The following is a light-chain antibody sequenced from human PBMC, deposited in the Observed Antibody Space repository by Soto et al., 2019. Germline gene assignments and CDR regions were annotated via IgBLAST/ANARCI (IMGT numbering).Light chain of an antibody. CDR3: SSYTSSSPLV. V-gene: IGLV2-14*01. CDR2: DVS. CDR1: SSDVGGYNY. J-gene: IGLJ1*01. Sequence: QSALTQPASVSGSPGQSITISCTGTSSDVGGYNYVSWYQQHPGKAPILMIYDVSNRPSGVSNRFSGSKSGNTASLTISGLQAEDEADYYCSSYTSSSPLVFGTGTKLTVL.